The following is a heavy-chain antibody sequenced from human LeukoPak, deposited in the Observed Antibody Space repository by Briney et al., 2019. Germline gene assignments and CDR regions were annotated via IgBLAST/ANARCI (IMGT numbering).Heavy chain of an antibody. J-gene: IGHJ4*02. D-gene: IGHD3-10*01. CDR3: ARAPRSRGFDY. CDR2: MNPNSGAT. Sequence: ASVKVSCKASGYTFTSYDFNWLRQATGQGPEWMGWMNPNSGATGYAQKFQGRVTMTRSASINTAYMELSNLRSEDTAVYYCARAPRSRGFDYWGQGTLVTVSS. CDR1: GYTFTSYD. V-gene: IGHV1-8*01.